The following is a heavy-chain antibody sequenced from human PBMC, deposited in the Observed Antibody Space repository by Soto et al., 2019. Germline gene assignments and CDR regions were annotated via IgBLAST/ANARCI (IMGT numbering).Heavy chain of an antibody. CDR1: GGTLSSFINYP. J-gene: IGHJ4*02. D-gene: IGHD3-3*01. CDR2: IVPNGGTV. CDR3: ARRDTSGFLRYFDN. Sequence: QMQLVQSGAEVKKPGSSVKVSCKASGGTLSSFINYPINWVRQAPGQGLEWMGGIVPNGGTVNYAQKLQGRVTITEDKSTGTAYMEVSSLSSEDTALYCCARRDTSGFLRYFDNWGQGTMVTVSS. V-gene: IGHV1-69*06.